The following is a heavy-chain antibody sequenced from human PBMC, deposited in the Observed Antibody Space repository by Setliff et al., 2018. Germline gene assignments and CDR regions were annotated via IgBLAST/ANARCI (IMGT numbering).Heavy chain of an antibody. CDR3: VRYAGXXXEAYPGVYFPX. CDR1: GYTFTSYG. V-gene: IGHV1-18*01. CDR2: ISTYTANT. D-gene: IGHD2-15*01. Sequence: ASVKVSCKASGYTFTSYGVSWVRQAPGQGLEWMGWISTYTANTKYAQRFQGRVTMTTDTSTSTAYMALRSLRSDDTAVYYCVRYAGXXXEAYPGVYFPXXGXGXXVTXXS. J-gene: IGHJ1*01.